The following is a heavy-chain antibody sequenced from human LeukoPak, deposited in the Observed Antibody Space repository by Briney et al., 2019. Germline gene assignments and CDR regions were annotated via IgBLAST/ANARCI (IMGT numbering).Heavy chain of an antibody. V-gene: IGHV3-74*01. CDR2: INSYGSST. J-gene: IGHJ4*02. CDR3: ARGRDYAFDS. CDR1: GFSFSGYG. D-gene: IGHD4-17*01. Sequence: GGSLRLSCAASGFSFSGYGVHWVRQVPGKGLVWVSQINSYGSSTSYADFVKGRFTISRDNAKNTLYMQMNSLRVEDTAVYYCARGRDYAFDSWGQGTLVTVSS.